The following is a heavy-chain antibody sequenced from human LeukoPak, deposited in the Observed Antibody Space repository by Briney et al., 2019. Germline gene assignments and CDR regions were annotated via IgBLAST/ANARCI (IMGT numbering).Heavy chain of an antibody. J-gene: IGHJ4*02. CDR1: GGSISSSSYY. D-gene: IGHD6-13*01. V-gene: IGHV4-39*07. Sequence: SETLSLTCTVSGGSISSSSYYWGWIRQPPGKGLEWIGSIYYSGSTYYNPSLKSRVTISVDTSKNQFSLKLSSVTAADTAVYYCARDLVHSSSWYRRTPPYYFDYWGQGTLVTVSS. CDR3: ARDLVHSSSWYRRTPPYYFDY. CDR2: IYYSGST.